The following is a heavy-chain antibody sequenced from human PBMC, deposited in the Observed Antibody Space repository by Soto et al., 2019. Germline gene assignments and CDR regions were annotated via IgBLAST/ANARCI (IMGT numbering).Heavy chain of an antibody. Sequence: PSETLSLTCTVSGGSINSNNYYWAWIRQPPGKGLAWTASIYYDGSTYYDTSLKSRVTISRDTSKNQFSLRLTSMTAADTAVYYCAKVVVAATRHSDFDSWGQGTLVTVSS. CDR1: GGSINSNNYY. CDR2: IYYDGST. V-gene: IGHV4-39*02. CDR3: AKVVVAATRHSDFDS. D-gene: IGHD2-15*01. J-gene: IGHJ4*02.